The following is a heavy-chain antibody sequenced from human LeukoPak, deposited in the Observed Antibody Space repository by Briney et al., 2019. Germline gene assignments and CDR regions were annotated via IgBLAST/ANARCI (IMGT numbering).Heavy chain of an antibody. Sequence: PGGSLRLSCAASGFTFSGYSMNWVRQAPGKGLEWVSSISSISTYIYYADSVKGRFTISRDNAKNSLYLQMNSLRAEDTAVYYCARLSGSYLSYYFDYWGQGTLVTVSS. CDR2: ISSISTYI. V-gene: IGHV3-21*01. D-gene: IGHD1-26*01. CDR3: ARLSGSYLSYYFDY. CDR1: GFTFSGYS. J-gene: IGHJ4*02.